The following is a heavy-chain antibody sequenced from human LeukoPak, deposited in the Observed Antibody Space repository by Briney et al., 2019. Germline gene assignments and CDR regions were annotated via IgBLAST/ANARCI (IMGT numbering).Heavy chain of an antibody. CDR2: ISAYNGNT. V-gene: IGHV1-18*01. D-gene: IGHD2-15*01. J-gene: IGHJ3*02. CDR3: AREGYCSGGGCYLLRDAFDI. Sequence: ASVKVSCKAPGYTFTSYGISWVRQAPGQGLEWMGWISAYNGNTNYAQKLQGRVTMTTDTSTSTAYMELRSLRSDDTAVYYCAREGYCSGGGCYLLRDAFDIWGQGTMVTVSS. CDR1: GYTFTSYG.